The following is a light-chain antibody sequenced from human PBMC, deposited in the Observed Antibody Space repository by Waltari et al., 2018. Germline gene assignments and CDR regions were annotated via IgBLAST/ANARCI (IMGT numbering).Light chain of an antibody. CDR2: KVS. V-gene: IGKV2-30*01. Sequence: DVVMTQSPLSLPVSLGQPASISCRSSLSLVSSDGNTYVNWFQQRPGQSPRRLLYKVSNRDSGVPDRFSGSGSGTDFTLRISRVEAEDVGVYYCMQGTHWPWTFGPGTKVEIK. J-gene: IGKJ1*01. CDR3: MQGTHWPWT. CDR1: LSLVSSDGNTY.